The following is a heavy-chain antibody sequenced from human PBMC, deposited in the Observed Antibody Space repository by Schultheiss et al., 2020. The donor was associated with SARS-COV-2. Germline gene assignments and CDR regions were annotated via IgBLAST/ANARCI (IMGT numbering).Heavy chain of an antibody. CDR3: ARALGSGWYLMGY. J-gene: IGHJ4*02. Sequence: GSLRLSCAASGFTFSSYAMTWVRQAPGKGLEWVSAISGSGGSTYYADSVKGRFTISRDNAKNSLYLQMNSLRAEDTAVYYCARALGSGWYLMGYWGQGTLVTVSS. CDR2: ISGSGGST. D-gene: IGHD6-19*01. V-gene: IGHV3-23*01. CDR1: GFTFSSYA.